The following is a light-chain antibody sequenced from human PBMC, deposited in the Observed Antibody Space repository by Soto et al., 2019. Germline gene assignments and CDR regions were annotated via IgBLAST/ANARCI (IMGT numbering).Light chain of an antibody. Sequence: DVQLTQSPSSLSASVGDKVTITCRASQSIRSYLNWVQQKPGKAPKLLIYDASSLQTGVPSRFSGSGSGTDFSLTISSLQPEDFATYYCQQSYSTPPWTFGQGTKVAIK. CDR3: QQSYSTPPWT. J-gene: IGKJ1*01. CDR1: QSIRSY. CDR2: DAS. V-gene: IGKV1-39*01.